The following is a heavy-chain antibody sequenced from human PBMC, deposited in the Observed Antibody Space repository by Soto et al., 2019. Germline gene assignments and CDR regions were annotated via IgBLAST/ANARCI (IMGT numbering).Heavy chain of an antibody. CDR3: ATSHTTSGWYVPTDY. CDR2: ISWNSGSI. J-gene: IGHJ4*02. Sequence: PGGSLRLSCAASGFTFGDYAMQWVRQAPGKGLEWVSAISWNSGSIDYADSVKGRFTISRDNAKNSLYLQMNSLRAEHTALYYCATSHTTSGWYVPTDYWGQGTRVTVSS. CDR1: GFTFGDYA. D-gene: IGHD6-19*01. V-gene: IGHV3-9*01.